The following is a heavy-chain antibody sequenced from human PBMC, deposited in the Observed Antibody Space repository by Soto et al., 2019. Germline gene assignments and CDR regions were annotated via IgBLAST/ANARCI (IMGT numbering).Heavy chain of an antibody. CDR1: GYTVTSYG. D-gene: IGHD3-10*01. CDR2: ISAYNGNT. CDR3: ASGADGDY. J-gene: IGHJ4*02. V-gene: IGHV1-18*01. Sequence: QVQLVQSGAEVKKPGASVKVSCKASGYTVTSYGISWVRQAPGEGLEWMGWISAYNGNTNYAQKLQGRVTMTTHTTTSTDYMELRSLSSDETPVYYCASGADGDYWGQGTLVTVSS.